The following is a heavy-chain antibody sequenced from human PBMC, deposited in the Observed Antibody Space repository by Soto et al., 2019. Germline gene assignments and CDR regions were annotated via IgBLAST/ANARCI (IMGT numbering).Heavy chain of an antibody. D-gene: IGHD3-22*01. CDR3: ASSGEGDFYDSSGYG. CDR2: IIPIFGTT. V-gene: IGHV1-69*12. CDR1: GGTFSNYA. Sequence: QVQLVQSGAEVKKPGSSVKVSCKASGGTFSNYAISWVRQAPGQGLEWMGEIIPIFGTTKNAQKFQGRVTITADESTGTAYMELGSLISEDTAVYYCASSGEGDFYDSSGYGWGQGTLVTVSS. J-gene: IGHJ1*01.